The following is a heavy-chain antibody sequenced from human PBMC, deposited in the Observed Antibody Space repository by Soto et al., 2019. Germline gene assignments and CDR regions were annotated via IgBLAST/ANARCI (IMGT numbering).Heavy chain of an antibody. D-gene: IGHD2-15*01. J-gene: IGHJ6*02. CDR1: GGSISSGGYY. CDR2: IYYSGST. Sequence: QVQLQESGPGLVKPSQTLSLTCTVSGGSISSGGYYWSWIRQHPGKGLEWIGYIYYSGSTYYNPSLKSRVTLSVDTSKNQFSLKLSSVTAADTAVYYCARGAHIVDYYYYGMDVWGQGTTVTVSS. V-gene: IGHV4-31*03. CDR3: ARGAHIVDYYYYGMDV.